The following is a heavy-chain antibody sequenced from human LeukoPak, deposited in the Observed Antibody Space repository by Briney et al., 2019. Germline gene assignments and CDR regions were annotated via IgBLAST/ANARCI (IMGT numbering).Heavy chain of an antibody. CDR3: AKGYCSSISCYNSYYYMDV. CDR2: ISGSGGST. V-gene: IGHV3-23*01. Sequence: PGGSLRLSCAASGFTFSSYAMSWVRQAPGKGLEWVSAISGSGGSTYYADSVKGRFTISRDNSKNTLYLQMNSLRAEDTAVYYCAKGYCSSISCYNSYYYMDVWGKGTTVTVSS. J-gene: IGHJ6*03. CDR1: GFTFSSYA. D-gene: IGHD2-2*02.